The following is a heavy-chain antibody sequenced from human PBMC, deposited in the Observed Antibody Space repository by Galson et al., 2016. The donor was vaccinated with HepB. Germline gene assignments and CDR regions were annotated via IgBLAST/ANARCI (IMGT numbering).Heavy chain of an antibody. J-gene: IGHJ6*02. Sequence: SVKVSCKASGYTFTHYYIHWVRQAPGQGLEWMGLLNPRGGSTRYAQKFQGKVTMTTDTSTSTVYMELSSLRLEDTAEYYCARRLGSSGDYYYGMDVWGHGTTVIVSS. CDR3: ARRLGSSGDYYYGMDV. CDR2: LNPRGGST. V-gene: IGHV1-46*01. CDR1: GYTFTHYY. D-gene: IGHD6-13*01.